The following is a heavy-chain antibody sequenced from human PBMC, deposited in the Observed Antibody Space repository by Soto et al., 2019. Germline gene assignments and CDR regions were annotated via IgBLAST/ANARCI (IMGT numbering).Heavy chain of an antibody. Sequence: SETLSLTCTVSGGSISSGSYYWGWIRQPPGKGLEWIGSIYYSGSTYYNPSLRSRTSISMDTSENQFSLTLKSVTAADTAVYFCARGVEGRLATFDSWGHGNMVTVSS. CDR2: IYYSGST. CDR1: GGSISSGSYY. J-gene: IGHJ4*01. CDR3: ARGVEGRLATFDS. D-gene: IGHD1-1*01. V-gene: IGHV4-39*07.